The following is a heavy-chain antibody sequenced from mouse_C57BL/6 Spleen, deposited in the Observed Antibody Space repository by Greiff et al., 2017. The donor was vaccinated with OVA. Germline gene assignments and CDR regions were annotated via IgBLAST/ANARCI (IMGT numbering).Heavy chain of an antibody. CDR2: ISYSGST. V-gene: IGHV3-1*01. Sequence: EVQGVESGPGMVKPSQSLSLTCTVTGYSITSGYDWHWIRHFPGNKLEWMGYISYSGSTNYNPSLKSRISITHDTSKNHFFLKLNSVTTEDTATYYCARGYYGSSYGFAYWGQGTLVTVSA. CDR1: GYSITSGYD. J-gene: IGHJ3*01. D-gene: IGHD1-1*01. CDR3: ARGYYGSSYGFAY.